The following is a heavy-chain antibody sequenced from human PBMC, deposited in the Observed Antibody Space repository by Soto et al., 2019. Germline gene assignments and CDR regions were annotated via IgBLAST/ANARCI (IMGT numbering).Heavy chain of an antibody. J-gene: IGHJ4*02. V-gene: IGHV3-11*06. CDR2: ISANSEHT. Sequence: QVQLVESGGGLVKPGGALRLSCEASGFAFNDYYMTWIRQAPGKGLEWVSYISANSEHTTYADSVKGRFTISRDNAKNTLYLQIDSLRVEDTAIYYCARDREGYSGFDWDDYWGQRTLVTVSS. CDR1: GFAFNDYY. CDR3: ARDREGYSGFDWDDY. D-gene: IGHD5-12*01.